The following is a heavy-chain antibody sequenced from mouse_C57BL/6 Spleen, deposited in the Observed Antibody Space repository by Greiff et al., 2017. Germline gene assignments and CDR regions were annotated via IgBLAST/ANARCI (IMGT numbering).Heavy chain of an antibody. J-gene: IGHJ4*01. CDR1: GFTFSNYW. D-gene: IGHD1-1*01. CDR2: IRLKSDNYAT. CDR3: TGTTVVAPYAMDY. V-gene: IGHV6-3*01. Sequence: DVQLQESGGGLVQPGGSMKLSCVASGFTFSNYWMNWVRQSPEKGLEWVAQIRLKSDNYATHYAESVKGRFTISRDDSKSSVYLQMNNLRAEDTGIYYCTGTTVVAPYAMDYWGQGTSVTVSS.